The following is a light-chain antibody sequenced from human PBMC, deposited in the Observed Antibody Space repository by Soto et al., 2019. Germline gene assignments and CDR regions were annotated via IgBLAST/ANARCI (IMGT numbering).Light chain of an antibody. CDR2: STD. J-gene: IGLJ3*02. CDR3: VLYMGSGIPPV. CDR1: SGSVSTNYY. Sequence: QAVVTQEPSFSVSPGGTVTLTCGLSSGSVSTNYYPSWYQQTPGQSQRTLIYSTDIRSSGVPDRFSGSILGNKAALTITGAQADDESGYFCVLYMGSGIPPVFGGGTKLTVL. V-gene: IGLV8-61*01.